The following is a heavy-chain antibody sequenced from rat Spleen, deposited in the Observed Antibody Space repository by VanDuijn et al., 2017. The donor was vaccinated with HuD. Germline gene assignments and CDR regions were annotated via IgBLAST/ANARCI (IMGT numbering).Heavy chain of an antibody. V-gene: IGHV5-25*01. J-gene: IGHJ3*01. CDR2: ISNSGGSI. D-gene: IGHD1-12*02. Sequence: EVQLVESDGGLVQPGRSLKLSCAASGFTFSDYYMAWVRQAPTKGLEWVASISNSGGSIYYPDSVKGRFTISRDNAENTAYLQMNSLWSEDTATYYCARSEGTHYYLPFADWGQGTLVTVSS. CDR1: GFTFSDYY. CDR3: ARSEGTHYYLPFAD.